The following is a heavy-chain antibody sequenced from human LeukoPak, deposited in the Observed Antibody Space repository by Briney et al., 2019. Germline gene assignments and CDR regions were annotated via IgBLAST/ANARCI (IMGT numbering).Heavy chain of an antibody. CDR2: ICYSGGS. CDR1: DDSITMYY. V-gene: IGHV4-59*01. Sequence: PSETLSLTCTVSDDSITMYYWSWIRQPPGKGLEWIGYICYSGGSKYNPSLKGRVTISIDTSKNQFSLELSSVTAADTAMYYCARDQHYYDNSGYGFDLWGQGTMVTVSS. D-gene: IGHD3-22*01. CDR3: ARDQHYYDNSGYGFDL. J-gene: IGHJ3*01.